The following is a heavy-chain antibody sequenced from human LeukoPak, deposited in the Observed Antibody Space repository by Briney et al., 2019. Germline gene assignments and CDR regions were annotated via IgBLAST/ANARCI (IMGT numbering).Heavy chain of an antibody. CDR2: MNPNSGST. CDR1: GYTFTNFD. D-gene: IGHD3-3*01. CDR3: ARAILGMIIRAFDP. Sequence: ASVKVSCKASGYTFTNFDINWVRRASGQGLEWVGWMNPNSGSTGYAQKFQGRVTMTRNTSIGTAYMELSSLRSDDTAVYYCARAILGMIIRAFDPWGQGTLVTVSS. V-gene: IGHV1-8*01. J-gene: IGHJ5*02.